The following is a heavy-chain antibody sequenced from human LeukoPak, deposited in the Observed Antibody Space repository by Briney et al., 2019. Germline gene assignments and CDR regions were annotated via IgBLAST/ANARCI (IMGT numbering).Heavy chain of an antibody. CDR3: ATSTVTHTRDP. CDR2: INPYTGAT. Sequence: ASVNVSCQASEYTSSDFYLNWVRQAPGQGLEWMGWINPYTGATIYAQNFQGRVTMTWDASIGTGYVELTRLTSDDTALYYCATSTVTHTRDPWGQGTLVTVSS. CDR1: EYTSSDFY. D-gene: IGHD1-1*01. V-gene: IGHV1-2*02. J-gene: IGHJ5*02.